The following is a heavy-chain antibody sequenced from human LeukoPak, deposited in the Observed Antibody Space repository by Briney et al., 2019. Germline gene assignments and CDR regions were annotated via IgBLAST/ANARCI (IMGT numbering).Heavy chain of an antibody. Sequence: PSETLSLTCTVSGGSVTSGDYYWNWVRQPPGKGLEWIAYISYSASTYYNASLKSRLTISIDSSENQFSLKLSSVTAADTGVYYCARVSPSGAFDIWGQGTMVTVSS. J-gene: IGHJ3*02. CDR3: ARVSPSGAFDI. CDR2: ISYSAST. CDR1: GGSVTSGDYY. V-gene: IGHV4-30-4*01.